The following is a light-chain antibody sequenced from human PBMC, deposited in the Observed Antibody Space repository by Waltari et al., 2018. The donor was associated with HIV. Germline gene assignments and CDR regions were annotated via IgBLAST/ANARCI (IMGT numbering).Light chain of an antibody. CDR2: EVN. V-gene: IGLV2-23*02. Sequence: QSALTQPASVSGSPGQSITISCTGTSSDVGSYNLVSWYQQHPGKAPKLMIYEVNKWPSGVSNRCSGSKSGNTASLTISGLQAEDEADYYCCSDAGSRSPHVFGSGTKVTVL. CDR1: SSDVGSYNL. CDR3: CSDAGSRSPHV. J-gene: IGLJ1*01.